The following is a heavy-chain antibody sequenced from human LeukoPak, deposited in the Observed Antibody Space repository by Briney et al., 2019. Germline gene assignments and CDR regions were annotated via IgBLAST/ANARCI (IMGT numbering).Heavy chain of an antibody. Sequence: ASVKVSCKASGYTFTSYYMHWVRQAPGQGLEWMGIINPSGGSTSYAQRFQRRLTMTRDMSTSTLYMELSSLRSEDTAIYYCARDSGYDFLNNWFDPWGQGTLVTVSS. J-gene: IGHJ5*02. CDR1: GYTFTSYY. D-gene: IGHD5-12*01. V-gene: IGHV1-46*01. CDR2: INPSGGST. CDR3: ARDSGYDFLNNWFDP.